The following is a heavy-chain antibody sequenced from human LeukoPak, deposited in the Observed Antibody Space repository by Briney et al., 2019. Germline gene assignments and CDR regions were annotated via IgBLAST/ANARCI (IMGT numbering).Heavy chain of an antibody. CDR3: ARGRYYNVFFDY. D-gene: IGHD3-10*01. CDR1: SGSISSGGYY. CDR2: IYYSGST. J-gene: IGHJ4*02. Sequence: SETLSLTCTVSSGSISSGGYYWSWIRQHPGKGLEWIGYIYYSGSTYYNPSLKSRVTISVDTSKNQFSLKLSSVTAADTAVYYCARGRYYNVFFDYWGQGTLVTVSS. V-gene: IGHV4-31*03.